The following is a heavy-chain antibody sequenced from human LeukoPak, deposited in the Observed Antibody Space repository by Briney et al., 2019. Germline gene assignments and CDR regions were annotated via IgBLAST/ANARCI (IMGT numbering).Heavy chain of an antibody. CDR3: ARDRCPFITPNWFDP. CDR2: IYSTGRT. CDR1: GTSLSSSAYY. J-gene: IGHJ5*02. D-gene: IGHD3-22*01. Sequence: SETLSLTCTVSGTSLSSSAYYWNWIRQPPGKRLEWLGSIYSTGRTYYNPSLRSRVSISVDTSKNQFSLNLTSVTAADTAVYYCARDRCPFITPNWFDPWGQGSLVYVSS. V-gene: IGHV4-39*07.